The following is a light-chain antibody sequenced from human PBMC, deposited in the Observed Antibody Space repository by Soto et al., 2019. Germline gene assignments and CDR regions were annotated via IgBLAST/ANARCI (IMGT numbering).Light chain of an antibody. CDR2: DAS. CDR3: QQGYNWPPLT. J-gene: IGKJ5*01. CDR1: QSVSKY. V-gene: IGKV3-11*01. Sequence: EIVLTQSPDILSLSPGERATLSCRASQSVSKYLAWYQQKPGQVHSLVIYDASKRATGTPARFSGSGSVTDFTLTISGLEPDDFHVYYCQQGYNWPPLTGGQGTRLEIK.